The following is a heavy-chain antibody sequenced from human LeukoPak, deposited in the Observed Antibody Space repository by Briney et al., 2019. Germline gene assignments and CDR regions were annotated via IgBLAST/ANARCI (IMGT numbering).Heavy chain of an antibody. CDR3: ARVSGNYYRWFDS. CDR1: RFTFSSYW. V-gene: IGHV3-7*03. CDR2: VKQDGSEK. Sequence: GGSLRLSCAASRFTFSSYWMSWVRQAPGKGLEWVANVKQDGSEKYYVDSVKGRFTISRDNAKNSLYLQMNSLRAEDTAVYYCARVSGNYYRWFDSWGQGTLVTVSS. J-gene: IGHJ5*01. D-gene: IGHD1-26*01.